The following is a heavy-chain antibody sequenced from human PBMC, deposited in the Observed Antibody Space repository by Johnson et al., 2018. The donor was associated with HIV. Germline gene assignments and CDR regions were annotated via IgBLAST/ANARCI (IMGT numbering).Heavy chain of an antibody. CDR2: IWYDGSNK. D-gene: IGHD1-26*01. Sequence: QVQLVESGGGVVQPGRSLRLSCAATGFTFNSYAMHWVRQAPGKGLEWVAVIWYDGSNKYYADSVKGRLTISRDNSKNTLYLQMNSLRAEDTAVYYCAKWGSIRATSSFDIWGQWTMVSVSS. CDR3: AKWGSIRATSSFDI. CDR1: GFTFNSYA. J-gene: IGHJ3*02. V-gene: IGHV3-33*06.